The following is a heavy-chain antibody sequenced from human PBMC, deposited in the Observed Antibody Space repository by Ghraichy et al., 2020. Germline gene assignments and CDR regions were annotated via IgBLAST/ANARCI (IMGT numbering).Heavy chain of an antibody. V-gene: IGHV3-23*01. J-gene: IGHJ4*02. D-gene: IGHD3-9*01. Sequence: GGSLRLSCAASGFTFSSYAMSWVRQAPGKGLEWVSAISGSGGSTYYADSVKGRFTISRDNSKNTLYLQMNSLRAEDTAVYYCAKILRYFDWLGPNFDYWGQGTLVTVSS. CDR3: AKILRYFDWLGPNFDY. CDR1: GFTFSSYA. CDR2: ISGSGGST.